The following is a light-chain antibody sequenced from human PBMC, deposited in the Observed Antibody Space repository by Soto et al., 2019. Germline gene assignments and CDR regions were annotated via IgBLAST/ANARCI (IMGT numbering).Light chain of an antibody. CDR1: SSNIGAGYD. V-gene: IGLV1-40*01. Sequence: QSVRTQPPSVSGAPGQRVTISCTGSSSNIGAGYDVHWYQQLPGTAPKLLIYGNSNRPSGVPDRFSGSKSGTSASLAITGLQAEDEADYYCQSYDSSLRGSVFGGGTQLTVL. J-gene: IGLJ2*01. CDR2: GNS. CDR3: QSYDSSLRGSV.